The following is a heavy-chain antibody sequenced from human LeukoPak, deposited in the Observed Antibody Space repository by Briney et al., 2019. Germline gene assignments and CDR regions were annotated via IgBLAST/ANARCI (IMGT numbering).Heavy chain of an antibody. Sequence: PSETLSLTCAAYGGSFSGYYWSWIRQPPGKGLEWIGEINHSGSTNYNPSLKSRVTISVDTSKNQFSLKLSSVTAADTAVYYCARGRYSSNYYYYYYMDVWGKGTTVTVSS. CDR3: ARGRYSSNYYYYYYMDV. V-gene: IGHV4-34*01. CDR1: GGSFSGYY. J-gene: IGHJ6*03. CDR2: INHSGST. D-gene: IGHD6-13*01.